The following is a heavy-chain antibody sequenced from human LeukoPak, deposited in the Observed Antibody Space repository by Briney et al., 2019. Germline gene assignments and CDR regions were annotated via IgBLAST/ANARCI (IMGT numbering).Heavy chain of an antibody. CDR3: ARELRYCSGGSCYDYYYYYYMDV. CDR2: IYYSGST. J-gene: IGHJ6*03. Sequence: SETLSLTCTVSGGSISSGDYYWSWIRQPPGKGLEWIGYIYYSGSTYYNPSLKSRVTISVDTSKNQFSLRLSSVTAADTAVYYCARELRYCSGGSCYDYYYYYYMDVWGKGTTVTVSS. V-gene: IGHV4-30-4*08. D-gene: IGHD2-15*01. CDR1: GGSISSGDYY.